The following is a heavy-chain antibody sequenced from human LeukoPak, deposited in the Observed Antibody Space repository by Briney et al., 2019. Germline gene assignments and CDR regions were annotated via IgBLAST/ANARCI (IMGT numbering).Heavy chain of an antibody. Sequence: GGSLRLSCAASGFTFSSYAMSWGRQAPGKGLEWVSAISGSGGSTYYADSVKGRFTISRDNSKNTLYLQMNSLRAEDTAVYYCAKVAPPELVGATTWAFDIWGQGTMVTVSS. CDR3: AKVAPPELVGATTWAFDI. D-gene: IGHD1-26*01. J-gene: IGHJ3*02. CDR1: GFTFSSYA. V-gene: IGHV3-23*01. CDR2: ISGSGGST.